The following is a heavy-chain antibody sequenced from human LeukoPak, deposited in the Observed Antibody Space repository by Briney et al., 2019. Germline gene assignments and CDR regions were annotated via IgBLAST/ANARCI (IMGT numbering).Heavy chain of an antibody. CDR3: AKSPAGGVWFDP. CDR1: GFTFSSYG. V-gene: IGHV3-23*01. D-gene: IGHD3-10*01. Sequence: GGSLRLSCAASGFTFSSYGMSWVRQAPGKGLEWVSAISGSGGSTYYADSVKGRFTISRDNSKNTLYLQMNSLRAEDTAVYYCAKSPAGGVWFDPWGRGTLVTVPS. J-gene: IGHJ5*02. CDR2: ISGSGGST.